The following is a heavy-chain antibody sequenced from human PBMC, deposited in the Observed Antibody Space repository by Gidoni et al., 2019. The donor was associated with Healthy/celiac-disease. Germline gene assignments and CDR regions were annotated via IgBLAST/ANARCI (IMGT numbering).Heavy chain of an antibody. CDR1: GYTFTSYA. CDR3: ARSITMVRGVPTLFDY. D-gene: IGHD3-10*01. J-gene: IGHJ4*02. CDR2: INAGNGNT. V-gene: IGHV1-3*01. Sequence: QVQLVQSGAEVKKPGASVKVSCKASGYTFTSYAMHWVRQAPGQRLEWMGWINAGNGNTKYSQQFQGRVTITRDTSASTAYMELSSLRSEDTAVYYCARSITMVRGVPTLFDYWGQGTLVTVSS.